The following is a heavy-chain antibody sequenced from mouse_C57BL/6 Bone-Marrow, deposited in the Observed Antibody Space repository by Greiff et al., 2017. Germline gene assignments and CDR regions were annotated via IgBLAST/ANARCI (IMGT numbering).Heavy chain of an antibody. Sequence: VQLKQSGAALVTPGASVKLSCTASGFNIKDYYIHWVKQRTEQGLEWIGRIDPEDGETKYAPKFQYKATITAATSANTAYLQLSSLTSEYTAVYYCTRSLIYYGTNYWGQGTTLTDSS. CDR3: TRSLIYYGTNY. CDR2: IDPEDGET. D-gene: IGHD1-2*01. CDR1: GFNIKDYY. J-gene: IGHJ2*01. V-gene: IGHV14-2*01.